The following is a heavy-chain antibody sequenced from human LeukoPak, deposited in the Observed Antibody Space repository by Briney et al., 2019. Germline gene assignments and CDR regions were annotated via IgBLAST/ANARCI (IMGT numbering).Heavy chain of an antibody. Sequence: SPETLSLTCTVSGGSISSGGYYWSWIRQHPGKGLEWIGYIYYSGSTYYNPSLKSRVTISVDTSKNQFSLKLSSVTAADTAVYYCARVDFEGSLDYWGQGTLVTVSS. J-gene: IGHJ4*02. D-gene: IGHD1-26*01. V-gene: IGHV4-31*03. CDR1: GGSISSGGYY. CDR3: ARVDFEGSLDY. CDR2: IYYSGST.